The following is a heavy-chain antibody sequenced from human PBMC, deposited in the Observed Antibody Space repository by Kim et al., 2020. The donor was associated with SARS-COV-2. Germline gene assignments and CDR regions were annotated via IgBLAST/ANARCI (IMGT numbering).Heavy chain of an antibody. CDR1: GFTFSDYY. V-gene: IGHV3-11*01. D-gene: IGHD6-13*01. Sequence: GGSLRLSCAASGFTFSDYYMSWIRQAPGKGLEWLSYISSSASSIWNADSVKGRFTISRDNARNSLYLQMNSLKVEDTAVYYCARVGTNSWYDYWGQGTL. CDR3: ARVGTNSWYDY. CDR2: ISSSASSI. J-gene: IGHJ4*02.